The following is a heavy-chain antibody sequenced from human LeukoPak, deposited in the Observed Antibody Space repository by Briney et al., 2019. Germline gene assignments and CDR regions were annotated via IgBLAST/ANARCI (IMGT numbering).Heavy chain of an antibody. D-gene: IGHD3-10*01. Sequence: SETLSLTCAVYGGSFSGYYWSWIRQPPGKGLEWIGEINHSGSTNYNPSLESRVTISVDTSKNQFSLKLSSVTAADTAVYYCARGLGGLWLDVWGKGTTVTVSS. CDR1: GGSFSGYY. CDR2: INHSGST. CDR3: ARGLGGLWLDV. V-gene: IGHV4-34*01. J-gene: IGHJ6*04.